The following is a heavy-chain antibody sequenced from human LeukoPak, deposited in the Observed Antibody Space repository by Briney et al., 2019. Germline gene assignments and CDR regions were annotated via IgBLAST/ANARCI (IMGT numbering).Heavy chain of an antibody. J-gene: IGHJ1*01. Sequence: ASVKVSCKAAGYTFTSYYMHWVRQAPGQGLEWMGMINPSGGSTMYAQKFQGSVTMTRDTSTSTVYMEMSSLRSEDTAVYYCARGGGTEWELPPAEYFQHWGQGTLVTVSS. CDR3: ARGGGTEWELPPAEYFQH. D-gene: IGHD1-26*01. V-gene: IGHV1-46*01. CDR1: GYTFTSYY. CDR2: INPSGGST.